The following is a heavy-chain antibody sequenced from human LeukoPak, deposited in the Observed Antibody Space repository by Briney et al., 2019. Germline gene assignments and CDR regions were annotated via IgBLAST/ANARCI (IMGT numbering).Heavy chain of an antibody. Sequence: GGSLRLSCAAPGFTFSSYAMSWVRQAPGKGVGWGSAISGSGGSTYYADSVKGRFTISRDNSKNTLYLQMNSLRAEDTAVYYCAKVSGSFPRYYGMDVWGQGTTVTVSS. CDR1: GFTFSSYA. CDR2: ISGSGGST. J-gene: IGHJ6*02. V-gene: IGHV3-23*01. D-gene: IGHD2-15*01. CDR3: AKVSGSFPRYYGMDV.